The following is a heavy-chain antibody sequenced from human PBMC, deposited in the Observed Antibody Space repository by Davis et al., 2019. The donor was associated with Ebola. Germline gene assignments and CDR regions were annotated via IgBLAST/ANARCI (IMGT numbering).Heavy chain of an antibody. CDR1: GFTFSNYA. J-gene: IGHJ4*02. CDR3: ATCGFCVSTSGVDY. D-gene: IGHD5/OR15-5a*01. CDR2: ISGVGYNT. V-gene: IGHV3-23*01. Sequence: PGGSLRLSCAASGFTFSNYAMSWVRQAPGKGLEWVSGISGVGYNTYHADSVKGRFTISRDNPKNTLYLQMNNLRGDDRAVYYCATCGFCVSTSGVDYWGQGTLVTVSS.